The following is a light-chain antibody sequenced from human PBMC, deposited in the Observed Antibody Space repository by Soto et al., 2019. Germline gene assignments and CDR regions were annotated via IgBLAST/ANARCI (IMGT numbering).Light chain of an antibody. J-gene: IGKJ5*01. CDR1: QSVSSSY. CDR3: QQYGGSPIT. Sequence: EIVLTQSPGTLSLSPGERATVSCRASQSVSSSYLAWYQQKPGQAPRLLISDASNRATGIPDRFSGSGSGTDFTLTISRLEPEDFALYYCQQYGGSPITFGQGTRLEIK. CDR2: DAS. V-gene: IGKV3-20*01.